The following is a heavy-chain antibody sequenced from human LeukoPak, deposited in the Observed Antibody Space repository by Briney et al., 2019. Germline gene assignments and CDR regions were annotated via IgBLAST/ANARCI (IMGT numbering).Heavy chain of an antibody. CDR2: ISSSGGTR. CDR3: ATLTVASSFDY. V-gene: IGHV3-48*03. CDR1: GFAFSVYE. J-gene: IGHJ4*02. Sequence: PGGSLRLSCAASGFAFSVYEMYWVRQAPGKGLEWVSYISSSGGTRYYANSVKGRFTISRDNAKNSLYLQMNSLRAEDTAVYYCATLTVASSFDYWGQGTLVTVPS. D-gene: IGHD6-19*01.